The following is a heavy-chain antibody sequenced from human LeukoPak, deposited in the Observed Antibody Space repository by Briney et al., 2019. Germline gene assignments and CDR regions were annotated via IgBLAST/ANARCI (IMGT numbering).Heavy chain of an antibody. V-gene: IGHV4-30-4*01. J-gene: IGHJ4*02. CDR3: ARVRYGDYFFDY. CDR2: IYYSGST. D-gene: IGHD4-17*01. Sequence: SETLSLTCTVSGGSISSGDYYWSWIRQPPGTGLEWIGYIYYSGSTYHNPALKSRVSMSVDTSKNQFSLKLSSVTAADTAVYYCARVRYGDYFFDYWGQGTLVTVSS. CDR1: GGSISSGDYY.